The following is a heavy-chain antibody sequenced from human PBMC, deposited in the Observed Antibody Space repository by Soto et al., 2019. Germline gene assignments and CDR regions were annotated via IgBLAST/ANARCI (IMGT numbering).Heavy chain of an antibody. D-gene: IGHD2-21*02. CDR3: AFKWTAGPFY. CDR2: ISPSGDTT. CDR1: GFTFTAYD. V-gene: IGHV3-23*01. Sequence: AGSLRLSCATCGFTFTAYDLTWVRKAPGKGLDWVSGISPSGDTTYYADSVKGRFTISRDNSKTVQYLQMNSLRAEDTAVYYCAFKWTAGPFYWGQGTLVTVSS. J-gene: IGHJ4*02.